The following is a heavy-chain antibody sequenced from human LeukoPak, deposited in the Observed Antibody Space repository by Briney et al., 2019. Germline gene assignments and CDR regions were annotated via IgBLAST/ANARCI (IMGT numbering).Heavy chain of an antibody. CDR2: INHSGST. D-gene: IGHD3-3*01. V-gene: IGHV4-38-2*02. CDR1: GYAISSGYF. Sequence: KPSETLSLTCSVSGYAISSGYFWGWIRQPPGKGLEWIGEINHSGSTNYNPSLKSRVTISVDTSKNQFSLKLSSVTAADTAVYYCARAAPYDFWSGYYIGYYYYYMDVWGKGTTVTVSS. J-gene: IGHJ6*03. CDR3: ARAAPYDFWSGYYIGYYYYYMDV.